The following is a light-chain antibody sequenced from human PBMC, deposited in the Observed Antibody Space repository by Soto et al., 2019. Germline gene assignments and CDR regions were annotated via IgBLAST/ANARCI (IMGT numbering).Light chain of an antibody. V-gene: IGKV3-20*01. CDR1: QSVGSNY. J-gene: IGKJ4*01. CDR3: QVYDRSPL. Sequence: EIVLTQSPDTLSLSPGERATLSCGASQSVGSNYLAWYQQKPGQAPRLLMYDASGRASGIPDRFTGSGSGTDFTLTISSLEPEDFGVYYCQVYDRSPLFGGGTKVDIK. CDR2: DAS.